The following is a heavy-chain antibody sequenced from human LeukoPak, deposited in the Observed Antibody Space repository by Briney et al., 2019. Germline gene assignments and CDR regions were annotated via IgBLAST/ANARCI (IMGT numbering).Heavy chain of an antibody. J-gene: IGHJ4*02. D-gene: IGHD3-22*01. CDR1: GYTFTSYA. Sequence: ASVKVSCKASGYTFTSYAMHWVRQAPGQRLEWMGWINAGNDNTKYSQKFQGRVTITRDTSASTAYMELSSLRSEDTAVYYCARVWDSSGYYYVSTRGSFDYWGQGTLVTVSS. V-gene: IGHV1-3*01. CDR3: ARVWDSSGYYYVSTRGSFDY. CDR2: INAGNDNT.